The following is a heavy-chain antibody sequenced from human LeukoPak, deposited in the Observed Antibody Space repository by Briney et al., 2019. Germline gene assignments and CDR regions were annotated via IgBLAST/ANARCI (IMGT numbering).Heavy chain of an antibody. Sequence: SETLSLTCTVSGGSISSHYWGWIRQPPGKGLEWIGYLYGSGSTKANPSLESRVTLSADTSKSQFSLRLSSVTAADTAVYYCATIKRGDIFGY. CDR1: GGSISSHY. CDR3: ATIKRGDIFGY. CDR2: LYGSGST. V-gene: IGHV4-59*11. D-gene: IGHD5-18*01. J-gene: IGHJ2*01.